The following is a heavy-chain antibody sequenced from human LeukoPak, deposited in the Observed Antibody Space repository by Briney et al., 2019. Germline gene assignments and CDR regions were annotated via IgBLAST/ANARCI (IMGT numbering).Heavy chain of an antibody. J-gene: IGHJ3*02. CDR2: INPNSGGT. CDR3: ARLGVDSSGYYRDAFDI. V-gene: IGHV1-2*02. D-gene: IGHD3-22*01. Sequence: ASVKVSCKASGYTFTGYYMHWVRQAPGQGLEWMGWINPNSGGTNYAQKFQGRVTMTRDTSISTAYMELSRLRSDHTAVYYCARLGVDSSGYYRDAFDIWGQGTMVTVSS. CDR1: GYTFTGYY.